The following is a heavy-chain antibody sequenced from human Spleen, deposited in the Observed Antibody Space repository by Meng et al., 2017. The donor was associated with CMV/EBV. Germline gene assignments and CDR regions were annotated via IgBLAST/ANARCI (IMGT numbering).Heavy chain of an antibody. CDR2: IYHSGST. Sequence: SETLSLTCAVSGGSISSINWWTWVRQPPGKGLEWIGEIYHSGSTNYNPSLKSRVTISVDTSKNQFSLKLSSVTAADTAVYYCARHVRILGSSSWYGPGSLDYWGQGTLVTVSS. D-gene: IGHD6-13*01. J-gene: IGHJ4*02. CDR1: GGSISSINW. V-gene: IGHV4-4*02. CDR3: ARHVRILGSSSWYGPGSLDY.